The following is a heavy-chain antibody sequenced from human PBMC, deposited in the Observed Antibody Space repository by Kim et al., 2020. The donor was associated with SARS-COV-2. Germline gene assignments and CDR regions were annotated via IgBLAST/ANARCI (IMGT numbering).Heavy chain of an antibody. CDR1: GFTFKNYA. Sequence: GGSLRLSCSASGFTFKNYAMTWVRRAPGNGLEWVSTITSRTAGTAGTFYADSVMSRFTISTDDSKNTLYLQMNTLRVDDTAVYYSANPPVLYLCPGTLV. CDR2: ITSRTAGTAGT. V-gene: IGHV3-23*01. J-gene: IGHJ4*02. CDR3: ANPPVLY.